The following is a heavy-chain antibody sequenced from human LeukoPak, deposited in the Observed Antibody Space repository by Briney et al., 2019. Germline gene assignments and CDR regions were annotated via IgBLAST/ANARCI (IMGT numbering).Heavy chain of an antibody. V-gene: IGHV3-30*18. CDR2: ISDDGSYK. CDR3: AKDRDTTSSGTFDY. J-gene: IGHJ4*02. D-gene: IGHD6-13*01. CDR1: GFSFRNYG. Sequence: PGRSLRLSCAASGFSFRNYGMHCVRQAPGKGLEWVAVISDDGSYKNYADSVKGRFTISRDNSNNTLYLQMNSPRAEDTAVYYCAKDRDTTSSGTFDYWGQGTLVTVSS.